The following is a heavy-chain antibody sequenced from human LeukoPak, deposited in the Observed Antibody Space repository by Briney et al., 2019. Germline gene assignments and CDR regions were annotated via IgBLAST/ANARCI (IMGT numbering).Heavy chain of an antibody. V-gene: IGHV1-46*01. D-gene: IGHD5-24*01. J-gene: IGHJ3*02. CDR2: INPGGANT. CDR3: ARIRDGYNDAYDI. Sequence: SVKVSCKPSGGTFTNYYIPWVRQAPGHGLEWMGLINPGGANTNYAQNFQGRVTMTRDTSTSTVYMELSSLRSEDTAIYYCARIRDGYNDAYDIWGQGTVVTVPS. CDR1: GGTFTNYY.